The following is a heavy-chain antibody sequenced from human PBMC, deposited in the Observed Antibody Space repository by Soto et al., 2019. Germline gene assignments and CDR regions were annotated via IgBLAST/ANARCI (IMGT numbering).Heavy chain of an antibody. J-gene: IGHJ4*02. V-gene: IGHV1-46*01. Sequence: VASVKVSCKASGYTFTNYYMHWVRQAPGQGLEWMGIINPSGGSTSYAQKFQGRVTMTRDTSTSTVYMELSRLRSEDTAVYYCASLDPLGVDYWGQGTLVTVSS. CDR2: INPSGGST. D-gene: IGHD3-16*01. CDR3: ASLDPLGVDY. CDR1: GYTFTNYY.